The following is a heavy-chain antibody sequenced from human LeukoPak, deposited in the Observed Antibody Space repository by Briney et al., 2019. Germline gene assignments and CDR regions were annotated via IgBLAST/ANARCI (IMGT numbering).Heavy chain of an antibody. V-gene: IGHV5-51*01. Sequence: GESLKISCKGSGYSFTTYWIGWVRQMPGKGLEWMGIIYPGDSETRYSPSFQGQVTISADKSISTAYLQWSSLKASDTAMYYCARHYYDGSGYALFDDWGQGTLVTVSS. J-gene: IGHJ4*02. CDR3: ARHYYDGSGYALFDD. D-gene: IGHD3-22*01. CDR1: GYSFTTYW. CDR2: IYPGDSET.